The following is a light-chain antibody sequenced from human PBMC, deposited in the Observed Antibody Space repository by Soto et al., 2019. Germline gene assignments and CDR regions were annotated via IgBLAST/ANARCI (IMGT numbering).Light chain of an antibody. CDR2: GAS. CDR3: QQYNNWPT. J-gene: IGKJ5*01. CDR1: HSVNSH. V-gene: IGKV3-15*01. Sequence: MMMTQSPATLSVSPGERVTLSRRTSHSVNSHVAWYQQKPGQAPRLLLYGASTRATGIPVRFSGSGFGTEFTLTISSLQSEDFAVYYCQQYNNWPTFGQGTRLEIK.